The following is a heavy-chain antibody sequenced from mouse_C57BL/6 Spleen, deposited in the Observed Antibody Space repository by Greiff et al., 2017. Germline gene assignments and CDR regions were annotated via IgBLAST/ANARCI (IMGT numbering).Heavy chain of an antibody. V-gene: IGHV1-72*01. CDR1: GYTFTSYW. Sequence: QVHVKQPGAELVKPGASVKLSCKASGYTFTSYWMHWVKQRPGRGLEWIGRIDPNSGGTKYNEKFKSKATLTVDKPSSTAYMQLSSLTSEDSAVYYCASPLGYYGSSPYYYAMDYWGQGTSVTVSS. J-gene: IGHJ4*01. D-gene: IGHD1-1*01. CDR2: IDPNSGGT. CDR3: ASPLGYYGSSPYYYAMDY.